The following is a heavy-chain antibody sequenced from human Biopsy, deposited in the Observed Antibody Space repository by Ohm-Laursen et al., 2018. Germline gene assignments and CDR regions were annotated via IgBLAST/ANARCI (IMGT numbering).Heavy chain of an antibody. CDR1: GFTFSDYY. CDR3: ATAIDRRFDY. V-gene: IGHV3-11*01. Sequence: SLRLSCAASGFTFSDYYMSWICQAPGKGLEFISYISSSSSTISYADSVKGRFTISRDNAKKSLYLQLNSLRAEDTAVYYCATAIDRRFDYWGQGTLVTVSS. CDR2: ISSSSSTI. D-gene: IGHD3-22*01. J-gene: IGHJ4*02.